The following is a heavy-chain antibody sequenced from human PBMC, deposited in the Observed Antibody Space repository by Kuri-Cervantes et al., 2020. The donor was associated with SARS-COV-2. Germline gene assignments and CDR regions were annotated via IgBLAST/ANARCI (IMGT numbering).Heavy chain of an antibody. V-gene: IGHV5-51*01. Sequence: GESLKISCKGSGYSFTSYWIGWVRQMPGKGLEWMGIIYPGDSDTKYSPSFQGQVTISADKSTSTAYLQWGGLKASDTAVYYCARVVTGAFDIWGQGTMVTVSS. CDR3: ARVVTGAFDI. J-gene: IGHJ3*02. CDR1: GYSFTSYW. D-gene: IGHD5-18*01. CDR2: IYPGDSDT.